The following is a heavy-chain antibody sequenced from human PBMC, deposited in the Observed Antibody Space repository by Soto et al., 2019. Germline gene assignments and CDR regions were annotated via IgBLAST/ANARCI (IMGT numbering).Heavy chain of an antibody. J-gene: IGHJ4*02. D-gene: IGHD3-3*01. CDR1: GYTFTSYG. Sequence: ASVKVSCKASGYTFTSYGISWVRQAPGQGLEWMGWISAYNGNTNYAQKLQGRVTMTTDTSTSTAYMELRSLRSDDTAVYYCARDLYYDFWSGYYSSLDYWGQGTLVTVSS. CDR2: ISAYNGNT. V-gene: IGHV1-18*01. CDR3: ARDLYYDFWSGYYSSLDY.